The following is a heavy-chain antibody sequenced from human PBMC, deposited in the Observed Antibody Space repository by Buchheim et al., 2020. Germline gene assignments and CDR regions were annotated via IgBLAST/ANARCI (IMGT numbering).Heavy chain of an antibody. D-gene: IGHD3-22*01. V-gene: IGHV5-51*01. J-gene: IGHJ6*02. Sequence: EVQLVQSGAEVKKPGESLKISCKGSGYSFTSYWIGWVRQMPGKGLEWMGILYPGGSDTRYSPSFQGQVTMSADKSISTASPQWSSLKASDTAMYYCARTDYYDSSGYYSAYGMDVWGQGTT. CDR2: LYPGGSDT. CDR1: GYSFTSYW. CDR3: ARTDYYDSSGYYSAYGMDV.